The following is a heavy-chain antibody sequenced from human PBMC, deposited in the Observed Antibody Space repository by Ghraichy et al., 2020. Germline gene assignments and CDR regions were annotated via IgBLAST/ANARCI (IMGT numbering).Heavy chain of an antibody. D-gene: IGHD3-22*01. CDR1: GFSFTGYY. CDR2: INPSSGDT. CDR3: AREKVEAYYYDGSGYFRGFHNWFDP. V-gene: IGHV1-2*02. Sequence: ASVKVSCKASGFSFTGYYIHWVRQAPGQGLEWMGWINPSSGDTNFAQRFQGRVTMTRDTSIATAYMDLYGLTSDDTAVYYCAREKVEAYYYDGSGYFRGFHNWFDPWGQGTLVTVSS. J-gene: IGHJ5*02.